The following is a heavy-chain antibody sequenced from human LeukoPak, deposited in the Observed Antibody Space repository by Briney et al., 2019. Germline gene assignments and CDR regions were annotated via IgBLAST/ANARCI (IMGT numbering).Heavy chain of an antibody. CDR3: ARGSIFGVVIPFDP. CDR2: IYTSGST. V-gene: IGHV4-4*07. J-gene: IGHJ5*02. CDR1: GGSISSYY. D-gene: IGHD3-3*01. Sequence: SETLSLTCTVSGGSISSYYWSWIRQPAGKGLEWIGRIYTSGSTNYNPSLKSRVTMSVDTSKNQFSLKLSSVTAADTAVYYCARGSIFGVVIPFDPWGQGTLATVSS.